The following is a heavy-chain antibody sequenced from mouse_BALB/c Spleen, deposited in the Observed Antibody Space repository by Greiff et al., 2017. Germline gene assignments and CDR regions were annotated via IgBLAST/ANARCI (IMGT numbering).Heavy chain of an antibody. CDR2: ISSGGST. V-gene: IGHV5-6-5*01. D-gene: IGHD1-1*02. J-gene: IGHJ1*01. CDR1: GFTFSSYA. Sequence: EVKLVESGGGLVKPGGSLKLSCAASGFTFSSYAMSWVRQTPEKRLEWVASISSGGSTYYPDSVKGRFTISRDNARNILYLQMSSLRSEDTAMYYCARAYYGSYWYFDVWGAGTTVTVSS. CDR3: ARAYYGSYWYFDV.